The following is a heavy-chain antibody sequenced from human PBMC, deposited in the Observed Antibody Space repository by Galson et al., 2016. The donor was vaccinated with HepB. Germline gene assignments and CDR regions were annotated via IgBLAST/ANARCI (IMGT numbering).Heavy chain of an antibody. CDR1: GYTFANHW. Sequence: QSGADVKEPGESLTISCKGSGYTFANHWIAWVRQMPGKGLEWMGIIFAGDSDSRYSPAFQGRVTLSVDKSVTTAYLRWNNVRASDTAIYYCAKSTTGFQAFDVWGRGTLVTVSS. V-gene: IGHV5-51*01. J-gene: IGHJ3*01. CDR3: AKSTTGFQAFDV. D-gene: IGHD3-9*01. CDR2: IFAGDSDS.